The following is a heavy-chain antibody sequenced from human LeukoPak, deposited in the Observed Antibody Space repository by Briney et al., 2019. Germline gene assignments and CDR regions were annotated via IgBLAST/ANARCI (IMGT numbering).Heavy chain of an antibody. CDR2: ISSSGSTI. CDR3: ARSPLSNDAFDI. J-gene: IGHJ3*02. CDR1: GFTFSSYE. Sequence: GGSLRLSCAASGFTFSSYEMNWVRQAPGKGLEWVSYISSSGSTIYYADSVKGRFTISRDNAKNSLYLQMNSLRAEDTAVYYCARSPLSNDAFDIWGQGTMVTVSS. V-gene: IGHV3-48*03.